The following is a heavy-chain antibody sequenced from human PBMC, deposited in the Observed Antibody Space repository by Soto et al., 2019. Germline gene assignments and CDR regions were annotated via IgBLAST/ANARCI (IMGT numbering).Heavy chain of an antibody. CDR1: GFTFSSYW. CDR2: INSDGSST. V-gene: IGHV3-74*01. Sequence: GGSLKICSAAYGFTFSSYWMHWVRLAPGKGLVWVSRINSDGSSTRYADAVKGRFTTARDNANNTQYLQMNSLSAEDTAVYYCARSLYPVFDYWGQGTLVTVSS. J-gene: IGHJ4*02. D-gene: IGHD2-2*01. CDR3: ARSLYPVFDY.